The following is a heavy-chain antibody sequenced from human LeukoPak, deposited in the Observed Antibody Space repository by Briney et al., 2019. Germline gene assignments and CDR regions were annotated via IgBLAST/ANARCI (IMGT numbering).Heavy chain of an antibody. J-gene: IGHJ2*01. CDR3: ARVPGLRPNWYFDL. D-gene: IGHD4-17*01. V-gene: IGHV3-21*01. CDR1: GFTFSSYS. Sequence: PGGSLRLSCAASGFTFSSYSMNWVRQAPGKGLEWVSSISSSSSYIYYADSVKGRFTISRDNAKNSLYLQMNSLRAEDTAVYYCARVPGLRPNWYFDLWGRGTLVTVSS. CDR2: ISSSSSYI.